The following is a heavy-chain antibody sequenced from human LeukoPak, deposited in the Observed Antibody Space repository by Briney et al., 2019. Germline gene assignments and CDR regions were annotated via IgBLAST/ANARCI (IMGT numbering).Heavy chain of an antibody. Sequence: GGSLRLSCAASGFTFSSYAMHWVRQAPGKGLEWVAVISYGGSNKYYADSVKGRFTISRDNSKNTLYLQMNTLGAEDTAVYYCARDIVSGSGSLDYWGQGTLVTVSS. J-gene: IGHJ4*02. V-gene: IGHV3-30-3*01. CDR1: GFTFSSYA. CDR2: ISYGGSNK. CDR3: ARDIVSGSGSLDY. D-gene: IGHD3-10*01.